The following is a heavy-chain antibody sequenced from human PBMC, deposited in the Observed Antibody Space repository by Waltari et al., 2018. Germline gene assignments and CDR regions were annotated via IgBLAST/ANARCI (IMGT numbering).Heavy chain of an antibody. CDR1: GYTFTSYD. CDR2: RNPNSGNT. J-gene: IGHJ3*02. CDR3: ARGLYGDDFKVDGFDI. Sequence: QVQLVQSGAEVKKPGASVKVSCKASGYTFTSYDLNWVRQATGPGLEWMGWRNPNSGNTGYAQKLQGRVTITRNTSRSTAYMERSSLRSEDTAVYYCARGLYGDDFKVDGFDIWGQGTMVTVSA. D-gene: IGHD4-17*01. V-gene: IGHV1-8*03.